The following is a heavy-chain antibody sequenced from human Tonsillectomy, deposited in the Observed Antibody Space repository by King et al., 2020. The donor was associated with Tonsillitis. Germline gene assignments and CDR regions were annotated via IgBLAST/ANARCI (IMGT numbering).Heavy chain of an antibody. D-gene: IGHD6-19*01. CDR3: ARDLIAVAGTDHDY. CDR2: ISYDGSNK. CDR1: GFTFSSYA. J-gene: IGHJ4*02. V-gene: IGHV3-30*04. Sequence: VQLVESGGGVVQPGRSLRLSCAASGFTFSSYAMHWVRQAPGKGLEWVAVISYDGSNKYYADSVKGRFTISRDNSKNTLYLQMNSLRAEDTAVYDCARDLIAVAGTDHDYWGQGTLVTVSS.